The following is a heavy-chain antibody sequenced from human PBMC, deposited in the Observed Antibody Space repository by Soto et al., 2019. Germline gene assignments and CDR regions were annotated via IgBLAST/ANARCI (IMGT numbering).Heavy chain of an antibody. CDR2: IYWNDDK. V-gene: IGHV2-5*01. CDR1: GFSLSTSGVG. D-gene: IGHD6-19*01. CDR3: AHRPSGWYLFDY. Sequence: SGPTLVNPTQTLTLTCTFSGFSLSTSGVGVGWIRQPPGKVLEWLALIYWNDDKRYSPSLKSRLTITKDTSKNQVVLTMTNMDPVDTATYYCAHRPSGWYLFDYWGQGTPVTVSS. J-gene: IGHJ4*02.